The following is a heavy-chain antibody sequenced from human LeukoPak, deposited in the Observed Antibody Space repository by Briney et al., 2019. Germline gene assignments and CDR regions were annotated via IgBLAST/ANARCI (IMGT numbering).Heavy chain of an antibody. D-gene: IGHD6-13*01. V-gene: IGHV3-23*01. CDR3: ARGSKAAPGTFDY. CDR1: GFTFSSYA. CDR2: ISGSGGST. Sequence: GGSLRLSCAASGFTFSSYAMSWVRQAPGKGLEWVSGISGSGGSTYNADSVKGRFTISRDNSKNTLYLQMNSLRAEDTAVYYCARGSKAAPGTFDYWGQGTLVTVSS. J-gene: IGHJ4*02.